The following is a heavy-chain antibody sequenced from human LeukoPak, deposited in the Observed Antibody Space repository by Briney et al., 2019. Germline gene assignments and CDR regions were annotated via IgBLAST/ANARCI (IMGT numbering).Heavy chain of an antibody. Sequence: GGSLRLSCAASGFTVSSNYMSWVRQAPGKGLEWVSVIYSGGSTYYADSVKGRFTISRDNSKNTLYLQMNSLRAEDTAVYYCARAPDQYGAARRGVFDYWGQGTLVTVSS. V-gene: IGHV3-66*01. J-gene: IGHJ4*02. D-gene: IGHD6-6*01. CDR2: IYSGGST. CDR1: GFTVSSNY. CDR3: ARAPDQYGAARRGVFDY.